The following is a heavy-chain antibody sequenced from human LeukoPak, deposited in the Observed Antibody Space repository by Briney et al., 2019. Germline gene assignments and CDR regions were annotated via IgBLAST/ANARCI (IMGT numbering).Heavy chain of an antibody. Sequence: GGSLRLSCAASGFTFDDYGMSWVRQAPGKGLEWVSAISGSGGSTYYADSVKGRFTISRDNSKNTLYLQMNSLRAEDTAVYYCAKGYGSGSYDYWGQGTLVTVSS. CDR2: ISGSGGST. CDR3: AKGYGSGSYDY. J-gene: IGHJ4*02. V-gene: IGHV3-23*01. CDR1: GFTFDDYG. D-gene: IGHD3-10*01.